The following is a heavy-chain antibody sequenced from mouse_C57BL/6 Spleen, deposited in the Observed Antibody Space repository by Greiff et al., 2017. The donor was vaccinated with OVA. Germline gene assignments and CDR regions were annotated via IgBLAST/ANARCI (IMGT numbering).Heavy chain of an antibody. J-gene: IGHJ4*01. CDR1: GYTFTSYW. Sequence: VQLQQPGAELVKPGASVKMSCKASGYTFTSYWITWVKQRPGQGLEWIGDIYPGSGSTNYNEKFKSKATLTVATASSTAYMQLSSLTSEDSAVYYCARLTPDYYGSSGGYAMDYWGQGTSVTVSS. CDR3: ARLTPDYYGSSGGYAMDY. V-gene: IGHV1-55*01. D-gene: IGHD1-1*01. CDR2: IYPGSGST.